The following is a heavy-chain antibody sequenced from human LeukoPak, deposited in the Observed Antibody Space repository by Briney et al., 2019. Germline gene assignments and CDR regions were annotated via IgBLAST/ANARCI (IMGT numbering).Heavy chain of an antibody. D-gene: IGHD3-3*01. J-gene: IGHJ4*02. V-gene: IGHV1-46*01. Sequence: ASVHVSCKASGYTFFSYYMHWVRQAPGQGLEWMGIINPSGGSTSYAQKFQGRVTMTRDPSTSTVYMELRSLRFEDTAVYYCARDEYDGDYWGQGTLVTVSS. CDR3: ARDEYDGDY. CDR2: INPSGGST. CDR1: GYTFFSYY.